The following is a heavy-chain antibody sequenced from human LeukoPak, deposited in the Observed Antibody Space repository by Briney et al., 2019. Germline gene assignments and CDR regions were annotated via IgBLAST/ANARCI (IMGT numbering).Heavy chain of an antibody. CDR2: INPNSGGT. Sequence: ASVKVSCKASGYIFTGYYIHWVRQAPGQGLEWMGWINPNSGGTDYAQKFQGRVIMTRATSITTAYMELNSLISDDTAVYYCARGLAIFGVVIPTFFDSWGQGTLVTVSS. D-gene: IGHD3-3*01. CDR3: ARGLAIFGVVIPTFFDS. V-gene: IGHV1-2*02. J-gene: IGHJ4*02. CDR1: GYIFTGYY.